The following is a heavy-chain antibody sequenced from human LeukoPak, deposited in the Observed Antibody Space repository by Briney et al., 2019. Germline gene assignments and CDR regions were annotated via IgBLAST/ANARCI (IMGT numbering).Heavy chain of an antibody. J-gene: IGHJ6*02. V-gene: IGHV3-9*01. CDR1: GFTLDDYA. D-gene: IGHD2-2*01. CDR2: ISWNSGSI. Sequence: GGSLRLSCAASGFTLDDYAMYWVRQAPGKGLEWVSGISWNSGSIGYAVSVKGRFTISRDNAKNSLYLQMNSLRAEDTALYYCAKANYRLLAPNHPYGLDVWGQGTTVTVSS. CDR3: AKANYRLLAPNHPYGLDV.